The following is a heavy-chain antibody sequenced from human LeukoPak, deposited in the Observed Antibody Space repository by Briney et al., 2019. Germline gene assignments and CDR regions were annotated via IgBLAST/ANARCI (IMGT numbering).Heavy chain of an antibody. Sequence: PGGSLRLSCAASGFNFRTYGKHWVRQAPGQGLEWVAFIRYDGNNKYYADSVKGRFTISRDNSKNTVYLQMNSLRPEDTAVYYCAKEAEYYDILTGYYIDYWGQGTLVTVSS. D-gene: IGHD3-9*01. CDR1: GFNFRTYG. CDR3: AKEAEYYDILTGYYIDY. CDR2: IRYDGNNK. V-gene: IGHV3-30*02. J-gene: IGHJ4*02.